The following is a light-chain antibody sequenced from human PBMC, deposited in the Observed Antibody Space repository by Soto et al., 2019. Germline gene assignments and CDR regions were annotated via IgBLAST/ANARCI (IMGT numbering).Light chain of an antibody. J-gene: IGKJ4*01. CDR2: GAS. V-gene: IGKV3-20*01. CDR1: QSVSSSY. CDR3: QQYASSLLT. Sequence: EIVLTQSPGTLSLSPGERATLSCRASQSVSSSYLAWYQQKPGQAPRLLIYGASSRATGIPDRFSGSGSGTDSTLTISRLEPEDFTVYYCQQYASSLLTSVCGTKVDSK.